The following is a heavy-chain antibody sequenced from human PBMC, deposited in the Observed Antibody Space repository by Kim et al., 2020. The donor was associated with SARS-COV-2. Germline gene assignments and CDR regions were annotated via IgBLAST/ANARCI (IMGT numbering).Heavy chain of an antibody. CDR2: INHSGST. D-gene: IGHD1-26*01. J-gene: IGHJ5*02. Sequence: SETLSLTCAVYGGSFSGYYWSWIRQPPGKGLEWIGEINHSGSTNYNPSLKSRVTISVDTSKNQFSLKLSSVTAADTAVYYCARGLPIEGVGVTVTCNWFDPWGQGTLVTVSS. V-gene: IGHV4-34*01. CDR1: GGSFSGYY. CDR3: ARGLPIEGVGVTVTCNWFDP.